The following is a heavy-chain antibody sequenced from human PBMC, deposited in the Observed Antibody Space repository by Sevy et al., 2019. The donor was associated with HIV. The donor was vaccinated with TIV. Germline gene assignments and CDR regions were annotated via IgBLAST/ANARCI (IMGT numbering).Heavy chain of an antibody. Sequence: SETLSLTCTVSGGSITSLYWNWIRQPPGKGLEWIANIYYNGHINYNPSLKSRVTLSLDTSKNQLSLRRSSVTAADTARYYCAGENAWGRGYSWGQGTLVTVSS. CDR1: GGSITSLY. CDR2: IYYNGHI. J-gene: IGHJ4*02. CDR3: AGENAWGRGYS. D-gene: IGHD1-26*01. V-gene: IGHV4-59*08.